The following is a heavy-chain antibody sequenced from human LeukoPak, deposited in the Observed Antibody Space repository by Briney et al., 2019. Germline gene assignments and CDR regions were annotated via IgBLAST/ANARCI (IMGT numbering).Heavy chain of an antibody. D-gene: IGHD4-17*01. CDR1: GYTFNTYW. J-gene: IGHJ3*02. CDR2: ICPGDSDT. V-gene: IGHV5-51*01. CDR3: ASRKDYGDYGFNDAFDI. Sequence: GESLKISCKGSGYTFNTYWIAWLRQMPGKGLEWLGIICPGDSDTRYSPSFQGQVTISADKSISTAYLQWSSLKASDTAMYYCASRKDYGDYGFNDAFDIWGQGTMVTVSS.